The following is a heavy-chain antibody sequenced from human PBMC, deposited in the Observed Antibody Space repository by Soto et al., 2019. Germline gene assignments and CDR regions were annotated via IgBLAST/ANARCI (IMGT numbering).Heavy chain of an antibody. J-gene: IGHJ3*02. CDR1: GFTFSSYA. CDR3: AKDQDVGYINYAFDI. V-gene: IGHV3-23*01. Sequence: VGSLRLSCAVSGFTFSSYAMSWVRQAPGKGLEWVSVILGSGGTYYADSVKGRFTISRDNSKNTLFLQLNSLRAEDTAVYYCAKDQDVGYINYAFDIWGQGTLVTVSS. CDR2: ILGSGGT. D-gene: IGHD6-25*01.